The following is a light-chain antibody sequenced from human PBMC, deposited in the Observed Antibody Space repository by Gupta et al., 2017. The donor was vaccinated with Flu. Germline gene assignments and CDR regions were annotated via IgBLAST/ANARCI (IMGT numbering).Light chain of an antibody. CDR1: NIGSRS. J-gene: IGLJ2*01. CDR2: DDS. CDR3: QVWDSSFDHPGV. Sequence: SYVLTQPPSVSVVPGKTATITCGGNNIGSRSVLWYQQKPGQAPVLVVYDDSDRPSGIPERFSGSNSGNTATLTISRVEAGDEADYYCQVWDSSFDHPGVFGGGTKLTVL. V-gene: IGLV3-21*03.